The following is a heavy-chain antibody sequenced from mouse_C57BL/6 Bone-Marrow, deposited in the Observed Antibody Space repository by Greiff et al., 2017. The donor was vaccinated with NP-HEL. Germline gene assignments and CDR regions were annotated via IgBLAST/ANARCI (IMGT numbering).Heavy chain of an antibody. V-gene: IGHV5-15*01. D-gene: IGHD2-5*01. CDR2: ISNLAYSI. CDR3: ARHDSNYFAY. Sequence: LVESGGGLVQPGGSLKLSCAASGFTFSDYGMAWVRQAPRKGPEWVAFISNLAYSIYYADTVTGRFTISRENAKNTLYLEMSSLRSEDTAMYYCARHDSNYFAYWGQGTLVTVSA. CDR1: GFTFSDYG. J-gene: IGHJ3*01.